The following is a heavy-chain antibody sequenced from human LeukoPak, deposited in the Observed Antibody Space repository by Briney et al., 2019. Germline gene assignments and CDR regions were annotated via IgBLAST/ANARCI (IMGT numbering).Heavy chain of an antibody. Sequence: GGSLTLSCAASGFTFSSFGMHWVRQAPGKGLEWVAVIWYDASNKYYADSVKGRFTISRDNSKNTLYLQMNSLRDDDTAVYYCVRGVGVSRFNYLDPWGQGTLAIVSS. CDR1: GFTFSSFG. CDR3: VRGVGVSRFNYLDP. D-gene: IGHD1-7*01. J-gene: IGHJ5*02. CDR2: IWYDASNK. V-gene: IGHV3-33*01.